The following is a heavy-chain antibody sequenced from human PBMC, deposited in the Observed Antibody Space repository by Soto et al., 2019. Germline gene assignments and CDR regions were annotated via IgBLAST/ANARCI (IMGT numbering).Heavy chain of an antibody. V-gene: IGHV3-23*01. CDR3: AKTPESGVVVAANRWFDP. J-gene: IGHJ5*02. CDR2: ISGSGGST. Sequence: GGSLRLSCAASGFTFSSYAMSWVRQAPGKGLEWVSAISGSGGSTYYADSVKGRFTISRDNSKNTLYLQMNSLRAEDTAVYYCAKTPESGVVVAANRWFDPWGQGTLVTVSS. D-gene: IGHD2-15*01. CDR1: GFTFSSYA.